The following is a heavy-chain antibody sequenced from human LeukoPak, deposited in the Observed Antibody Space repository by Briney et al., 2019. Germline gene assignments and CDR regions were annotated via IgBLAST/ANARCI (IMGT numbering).Heavy chain of an antibody. CDR1: GYSFTSYW. D-gene: IGHD4-17*01. Sequence: GESLKISCKGSGYSFTSYWIGWVRQVPGKGLEWMGIIYPGDSDTRYSPSFQGQVTISADKSISTAYLQWSSLKASDTAMYYCARLKGTYGDYDIFDYWGQGTLVTVSS. CDR2: IYPGDSDT. V-gene: IGHV5-51*01. J-gene: IGHJ4*02. CDR3: ARLKGTYGDYDIFDY.